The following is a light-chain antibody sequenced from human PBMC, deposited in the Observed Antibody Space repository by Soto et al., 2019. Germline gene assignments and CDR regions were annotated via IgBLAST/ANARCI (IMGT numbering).Light chain of an antibody. Sequence: DIQMTQSPSSLSAFIGDRVTITCRTSHNISSHLNWYHQKPGKAPNLLIYAASSLQGGVQSGFSDSGSGTDFPLTITSLQPDDFATYYCQPSFSIPYTFGQGTKLQIK. V-gene: IGKV1-39*01. CDR3: QPSFSIPYT. J-gene: IGKJ2*01. CDR2: AAS. CDR1: HNISSH.